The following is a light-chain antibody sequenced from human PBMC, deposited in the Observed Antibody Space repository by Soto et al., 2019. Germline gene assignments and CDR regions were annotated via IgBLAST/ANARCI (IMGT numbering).Light chain of an antibody. V-gene: IGKV1D-12*01. Sequence: DIQMTQSPSSVSASVGERITITCRTSGGISSWLAWYQQKPGKAPKLLIYAASSLRSGVPSRFSGSGSGTDFTLTISSPQPEDFATYYCQQANSFPPYTFGQGTKLEIK. CDR1: GGISSW. J-gene: IGKJ2*01. CDR2: AAS. CDR3: QQANSFPPYT.